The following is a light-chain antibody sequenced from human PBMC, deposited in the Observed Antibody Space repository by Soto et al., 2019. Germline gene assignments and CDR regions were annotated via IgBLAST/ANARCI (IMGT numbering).Light chain of an antibody. V-gene: IGKV3-20*01. Sequence: EIVLTQSPGTLSLSPWERATLSCRASQSVSSSYLAWYQQKPGQAPRLLIYGASSRATGIPDRFSGGGSGTDFTLTISSLEPEDFAVYYCQQYNSWPLTFGGGTKVDIK. CDR3: QQYNSWPLT. CDR1: QSVSSSY. J-gene: IGKJ4*01. CDR2: GAS.